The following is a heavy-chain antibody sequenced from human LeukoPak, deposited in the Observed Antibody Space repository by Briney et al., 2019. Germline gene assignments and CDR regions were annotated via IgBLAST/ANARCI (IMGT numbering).Heavy chain of an antibody. CDR3: AREHCIGGNCYTYSDV. Sequence: GGSLRLSCAASGFTFSDYYMSWIRQAPGKGLEWVSYISSSGSTIYYADSVKGRFTISRDNAKNSLYLQMNSLRAEDTAVYYCAREHCIGGNCYTYSDVWGQGTLVTVSS. CDR1: GFTFSDYY. D-gene: IGHD2-15*01. CDR2: ISSSGSTI. J-gene: IGHJ4*02. V-gene: IGHV3-11*01.